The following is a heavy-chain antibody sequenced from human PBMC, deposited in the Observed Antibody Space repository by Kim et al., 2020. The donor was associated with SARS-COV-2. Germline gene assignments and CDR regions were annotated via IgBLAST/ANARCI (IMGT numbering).Heavy chain of an antibody. Sequence: SETLSLTCAVYGGSFSGYYWSWIRQPPGKGLEWIGEINHSGSTNYNPSLKSRVTISVDTSKNQFSLKLSSVTAADTAVYYCASRGRAAGYSSGWYPRSHGMDVWGQGTTVTVSS. J-gene: IGHJ6*02. CDR3: ASRGRAAGYSSGWYPRSHGMDV. CDR2: INHSGST. CDR1: GGSFSGYY. D-gene: IGHD6-19*01. V-gene: IGHV4-34*01.